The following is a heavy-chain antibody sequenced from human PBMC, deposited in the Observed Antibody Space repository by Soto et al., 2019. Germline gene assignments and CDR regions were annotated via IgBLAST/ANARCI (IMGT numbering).Heavy chain of an antibody. CDR3: AKVGWFGELLYDPSYYYYMDV. Sequence: GGSLRLSCAASGLTFSSYAMSWVRQAPGKGLEWVSAISGSGGSTYYADSVKGRFTISRDNSKNTLYLQMNSLRAEDTAVYYCAKVGWFGELLYDPSYYYYMDVWGKGTTVTVSS. J-gene: IGHJ6*03. V-gene: IGHV3-23*01. CDR1: GLTFSSYA. D-gene: IGHD3-10*01. CDR2: ISGSGGST.